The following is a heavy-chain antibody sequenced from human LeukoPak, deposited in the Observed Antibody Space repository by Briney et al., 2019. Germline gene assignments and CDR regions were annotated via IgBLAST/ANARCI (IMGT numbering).Heavy chain of an antibody. D-gene: IGHD3-9*01. CDR3: AKDRVGGYFVPIDS. Sequence: GGSLGLSCGASWFAFGSDAMQWVRQVSGKGLAWVAGFTGTGAVTHYADSVKGRFTISRDNSENTLYLQMNSLRAEDTAIYYCAKDRVGGYFVPIDSWGQGTLVTVSS. CDR1: WFAFGSDA. J-gene: IGHJ4*02. CDR2: FTGTGAVT. V-gene: IGHV3-23*01.